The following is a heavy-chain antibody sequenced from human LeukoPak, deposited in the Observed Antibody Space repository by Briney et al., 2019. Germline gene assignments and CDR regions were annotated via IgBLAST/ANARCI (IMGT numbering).Heavy chain of an antibody. J-gene: IGHJ4*02. Sequence: GGSLRLSCAASGFTFSTYAMSWVRQAPGKGLEWVSGISDNGGGTYYADSVRGRFTISRDNSKNTLYLQMNSLRAEDTAVYFCARELRFGPSPLDYWGQGTLVTVSS. CDR1: GFTFSTYA. V-gene: IGHV3-23*01. CDR2: ISDNGGGT. D-gene: IGHD3-10*01. CDR3: ARELRFGPSPLDY.